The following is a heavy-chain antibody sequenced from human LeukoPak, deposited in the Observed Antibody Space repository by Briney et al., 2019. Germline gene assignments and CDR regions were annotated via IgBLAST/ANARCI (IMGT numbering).Heavy chain of an antibody. CDR2: IRYDGSNK. J-gene: IGHJ5*02. Sequence: GGSLRLSCAASGFTFSSYGMHWVRQAPGKGLEWVAFIRYDGSNKYYADSVKGRFTISRDNSKNTLYLQMNSLRAEDTAVYYCARPPSSTLMFYNWFDPWGQGTLVTVSS. CDR1: GFTFSSYG. CDR3: ARPPSSTLMFYNWFDP. V-gene: IGHV3-30*02. D-gene: IGHD6-13*01.